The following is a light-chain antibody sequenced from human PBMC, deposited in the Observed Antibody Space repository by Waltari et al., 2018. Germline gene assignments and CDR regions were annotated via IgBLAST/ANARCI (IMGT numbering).Light chain of an antibody. J-gene: IGKJ5*01. CDR1: QNINTN. V-gene: IGKV3-11*01. CDR3: QQRSNWPIT. Sequence: EIVLTQSPATLSLSPGERATLSCRDSQNINTNLAWYQQKPGQAPRLLIYDVLTQATRATGVPARFSGSGSGTDFTLTISILEPEDFAVYYCQQRSNWPITFGQGTRLEIK. CDR2: DVLTQA.